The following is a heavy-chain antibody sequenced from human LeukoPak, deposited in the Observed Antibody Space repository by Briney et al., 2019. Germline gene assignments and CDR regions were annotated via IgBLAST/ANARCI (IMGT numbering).Heavy chain of an antibody. CDR1: GGSISSYY. Sequence: KSSETLSLTCTVSGGSISSYYWSWIRQPAGKGLEWIGRIYTSGSTNYNLSLKSRVTMSVDTSKNQFSLKLSSVTAADTAVYYCARDRFTMVRGVICGYYYYYYMDVWGKGTTVTVSS. D-gene: IGHD3-10*01. CDR3: ARDRFTMVRGVICGYYYYYYMDV. CDR2: IYTSGST. J-gene: IGHJ6*03. V-gene: IGHV4-4*07.